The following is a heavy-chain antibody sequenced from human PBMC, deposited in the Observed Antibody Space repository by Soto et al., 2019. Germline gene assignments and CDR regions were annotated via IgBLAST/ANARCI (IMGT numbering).Heavy chain of an antibody. Sequence: IINLDGRRRIRQPPGKGLEWIGEIYHSGSTNYNPSLKSRVTISVDKSKNQFSLKLSSVTAADTAVYYCARALGEGAGPRGMAVWGQGTTVTVSS. V-gene: IGHV4-4*02. D-gene: IGHD3-16*01. J-gene: IGHJ6*02. CDR2: IYHSGST. CDR1: IINLDG. CDR3: ARALGEGAGPRGMAV.